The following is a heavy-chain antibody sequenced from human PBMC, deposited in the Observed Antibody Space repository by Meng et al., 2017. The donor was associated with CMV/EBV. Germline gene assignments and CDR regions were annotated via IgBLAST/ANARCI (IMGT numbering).Heavy chain of an antibody. D-gene: IGHD3-3*01. Sequence: GGSLKISCAASGFTVSSNYMSWVRQAPGKGLEWVSVIYSGGSTYYADSVKGRFTISRDNSKNTLYLQMNSLRAEDTTVYYCARFATVRFLEVSGMDVWGQGTTVTVSS. V-gene: IGHV3-53*01. J-gene: IGHJ6*02. CDR2: IYSGGST. CDR1: GFTVSSNY. CDR3: ARFATVRFLEVSGMDV.